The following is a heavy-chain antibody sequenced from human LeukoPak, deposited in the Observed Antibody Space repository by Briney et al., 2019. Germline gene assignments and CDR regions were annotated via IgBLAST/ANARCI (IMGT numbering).Heavy chain of an antibody. V-gene: IGHV4-31*01. J-gene: IGHJ5*02. CDR2: LYYTGKS. D-gene: IGHD3-10*01. CDR1: GGSLASGGFY. Sequence: SETLSLTCTVSGGSLASGGFYWSWIRPLPGTGLEWIVYLYYTGKSNYNPSIKSPVTISEDMSTNQFPLNLTSVTAADTAVYFCARDNCHGNGYGLFDPWGQGTLVTVSS. CDR3: ARDNCHGNGYGLFDP.